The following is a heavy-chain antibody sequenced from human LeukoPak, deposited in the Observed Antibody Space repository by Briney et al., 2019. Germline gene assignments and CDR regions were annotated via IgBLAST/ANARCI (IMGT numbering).Heavy chain of an antibody. CDR3: ARDSPTSAIDS. CDR2: IYTNGKD. J-gene: IGHJ4*02. CDR1: GFSFYSSY. D-gene: IGHD2-2*01. V-gene: IGHV3-53*01. Sequence: GGSLRLSCAVSGFSFYSSYMTWVRQTPGKGLEWVSVIYTNGKDYYAESAKGGFTISRDISKNSLDLQMTGLTVDDTAVYYCARDSPTSAIDSWGQGTLVIVSS.